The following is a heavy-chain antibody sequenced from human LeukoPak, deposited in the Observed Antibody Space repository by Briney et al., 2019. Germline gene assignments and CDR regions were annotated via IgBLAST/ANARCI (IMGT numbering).Heavy chain of an antibody. CDR2: IYHSGST. CDR1: GYSISSGYY. D-gene: IGHD5-24*01. J-gene: IGHJ4*02. Sequence: SENLSVTCADSGYSISSGYYWGWIRQPPGKGLEGIGSIYHSGSTYYNPSLKSRATISVDTSKNQFSLKLNSVTAADTAVYYCARGQRWLESFDYWGQGILVTVSS. V-gene: IGHV4-38-2*01. CDR3: ARGQRWLESFDY.